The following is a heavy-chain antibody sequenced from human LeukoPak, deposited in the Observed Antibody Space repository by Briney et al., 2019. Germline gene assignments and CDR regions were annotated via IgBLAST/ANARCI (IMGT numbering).Heavy chain of an antibody. D-gene: IGHD3-22*01. CDR2: VYYRVTS. Sequence: SETLSLTCTVSGDSISSSSYSWAWIRQPPGKGLEWLATVYYRVTSYSNPSLRSRVSISLDASQNQLSLRVSSVTAADTAVYYCARGLRYYDSRDRFDFWGQGALVTVSS. J-gene: IGHJ4*02. V-gene: IGHV4-39*07. CDR1: GDSISSSSYS. CDR3: ARGLRYYDSRDRFDF.